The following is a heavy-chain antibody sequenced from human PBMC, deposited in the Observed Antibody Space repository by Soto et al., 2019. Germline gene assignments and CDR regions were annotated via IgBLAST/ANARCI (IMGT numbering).Heavy chain of an antibody. CDR3: ARRGEYSDYDY. D-gene: IGHD4-17*01. CDR1: GFSLSTSGVG. Sequence: QITLKESGPPLVKPTQTLTLTCTFSGFSLSTSGVGVGWIRQPPGQALEWLALIYWDDDKRYSPSLKNRLTITKDTAKSQVVLTMTNMAPVDTATYYCARRGEYSDYDYWGQGALVTVSS. CDR2: IYWDDDK. J-gene: IGHJ4*02. V-gene: IGHV2-5*02.